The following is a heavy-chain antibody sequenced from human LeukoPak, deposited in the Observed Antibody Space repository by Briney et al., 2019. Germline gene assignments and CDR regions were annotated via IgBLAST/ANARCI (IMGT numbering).Heavy chain of an antibody. V-gene: IGHV3-30*18. CDR3: AKINNDDDY. Sequence: GGSLRLSCAASGFTFTTFGIHWVRQAPGKGLEWVAAISPDGNIEYYTDSVKGRFAISRDNSKNMIYLQMNSLRGEDSAVYYCAKINNDDDYWGQGTLVTVSS. CDR1: GFTFTTFG. CDR2: ISPDGNIE. J-gene: IGHJ4*02. D-gene: IGHD1/OR15-1a*01.